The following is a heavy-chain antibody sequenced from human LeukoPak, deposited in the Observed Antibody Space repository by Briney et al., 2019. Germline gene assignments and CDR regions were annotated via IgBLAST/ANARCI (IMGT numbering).Heavy chain of an antibody. CDR3: ARDLSYDYVWGSSYYYYYYGMDV. D-gene: IGHD3-16*01. J-gene: IGHJ6*02. CDR1: GFTFSSYG. V-gene: IGHV3-30*03. CDR2: ISYDGSNK. Sequence: GGSLRLSCAASGFTFSSYGMHWVRQAPGKGLEWVAVISYDGSNKYYADSVKGRFTISRDNAKNSLYLQMNSLRAEDTAVYYCARDLSYDYVWGSSYYYYYYGMDVWGQGTTVTVSS.